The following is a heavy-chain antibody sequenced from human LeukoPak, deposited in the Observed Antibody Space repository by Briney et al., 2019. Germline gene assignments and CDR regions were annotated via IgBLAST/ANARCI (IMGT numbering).Heavy chain of an antibody. V-gene: IGHV3-21*01. CDR2: ISSSSSYI. J-gene: IGHJ4*02. D-gene: IGHD3-9*01. Sequence: GGSLRLSCAASGFTFSSYSMNWVRQAPGKGLEWGSSISSSSSYIYYADSVKGRFTISRDNAKNSLYLQMNSLRAEDTAVYYCARALPGYDILTGYMGFDYWGQGTLVTVSS. CDR1: GFTFSSYS. CDR3: ARALPGYDILTGYMGFDY.